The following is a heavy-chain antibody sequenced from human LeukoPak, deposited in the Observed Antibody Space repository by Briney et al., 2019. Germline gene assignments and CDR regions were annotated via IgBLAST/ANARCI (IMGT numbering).Heavy chain of an antibody. CDR1: GGSINSRDYY. D-gene: IGHD2/OR15-2a*01. V-gene: IGHV4-39*01. CDR2: IYYTEST. J-gene: IGHJ2*01. Sequence: PSETLSLTCAVSGGSINSRDYYWGWIRQPPGKGLEWVGSIYYTESTFHNPSLKSRVIISVDTSKNLFSLKLTSVTAADSSIYFRARQTIASVTGYILIHLWGHGTLVIVSS. CDR3: ARQTIASVTGYILIHL.